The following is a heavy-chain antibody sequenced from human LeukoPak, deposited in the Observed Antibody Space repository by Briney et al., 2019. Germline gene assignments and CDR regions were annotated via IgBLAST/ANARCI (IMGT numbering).Heavy chain of an antibody. CDR3: ARDPIKEWELSPLDY. D-gene: IGHD1-26*01. CDR1: GFTFSNYW. CDR2: IKQDGSEK. Sequence: GGSLRLSCVASGFTFSNYWMSWVRQAPGKGLEWVANIKQDGSEKYYVDSVKGRFTISRDNAKNSLYLQMNSLRAEDTAVYYCARDPIKEWELSPLDYWGQGTLVTVSS. J-gene: IGHJ4*02. V-gene: IGHV3-7*01.